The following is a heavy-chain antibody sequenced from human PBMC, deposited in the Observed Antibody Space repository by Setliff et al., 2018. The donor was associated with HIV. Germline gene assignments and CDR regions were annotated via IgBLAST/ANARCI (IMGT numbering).Heavy chain of an antibody. J-gene: IGHJ4*02. V-gene: IGHV5-51*01. CDR3: ARIHYYGSGRFDY. Sequence: GESLKISCKGSGYNFTNEWIGWVRQMPGKGLEWMGSIYPGDSDTRYSPSFQGQVTISADKSISTAYLQWSSLKASDTAMYYCARIHYYGSGRFDYWGQGNLVTVS. D-gene: IGHD3-10*01. CDR2: IYPGDSDT. CDR1: GYNFTNEW.